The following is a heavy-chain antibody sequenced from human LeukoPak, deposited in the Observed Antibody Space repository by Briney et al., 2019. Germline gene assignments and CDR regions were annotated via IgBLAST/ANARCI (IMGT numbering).Heavy chain of an antibody. V-gene: IGHV3-23*01. CDR3: AKEYDFWSGYCDY. J-gene: IGHJ4*02. CDR1: GFTFSTYG. CDR2: ITGSGVST. D-gene: IGHD3-3*01. Sequence: GGSLRLSCAVSGFTFSTYGMSWVRQAPGKGLEWVSAITGSGVSTSYADSVKGRFSISRDNSRDTLYLQMNSLRVEDTAVYYCAKEYDFWSGYCDYWGQGTLVTVSS.